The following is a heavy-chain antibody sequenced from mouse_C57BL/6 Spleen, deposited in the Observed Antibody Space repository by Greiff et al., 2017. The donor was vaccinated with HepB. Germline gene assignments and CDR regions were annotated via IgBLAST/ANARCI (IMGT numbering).Heavy chain of an antibody. CDR3: ARSPLRYYYGSSYGYAMDY. D-gene: IGHD1-1*01. CDR1: GFTFTDYY. CDR2: IRNKANGYTT. V-gene: IGHV7-3*01. J-gene: IGHJ4*01. Sequence: EVQGVESGGGLVQPGGSLSLSCAASGFTFTDYYMSWVRQPPGKALEWLGFIRNKANGYTTEYSASVKGRFTISRDNSQSILYLQMNALRAEDSATYYCARSPLRYYYGSSYGYAMDYWGQGTSVTVSS.